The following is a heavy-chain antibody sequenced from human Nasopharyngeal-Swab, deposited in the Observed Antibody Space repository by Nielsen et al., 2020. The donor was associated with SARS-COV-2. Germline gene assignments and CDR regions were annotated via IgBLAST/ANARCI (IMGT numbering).Heavy chain of an antibody. V-gene: IGHV1-18*01. CDR2: ISAYNGNT. D-gene: IGHD3-22*01. CDR3: ARFVTTSYYYYGMDV. Sequence: ASVKVSCKASGYTFTSYGISWVRQAPGQGLEWIGWISAYNGNTNYAQKLQGRVTMTTDTSTSTAYMELRSLRSDDTAVYYCARFVTTSYYYYGMDVWGQGTTVTVSS. J-gene: IGHJ6*02. CDR1: GYTFTSYG.